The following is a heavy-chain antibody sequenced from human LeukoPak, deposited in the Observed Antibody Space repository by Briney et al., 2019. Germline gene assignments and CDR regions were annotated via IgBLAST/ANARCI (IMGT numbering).Heavy chain of an antibody. J-gene: IGHJ4*02. CDR3: ARDGGGYGLGFDY. CDR2: IYHSGST. D-gene: IGHD5-12*01. Sequence: SETLSLTCSVSGGSISSTTYYWGWIRQPPGKGLEWIGSIYHSGSTYYNPSLKSRVTISVDTSKNQFSLKLSSVTAADTAVYYCARDGGGYGLGFDYWGQGTLVTVSS. V-gene: IGHV4-39*07. CDR1: GGSISSTTYY.